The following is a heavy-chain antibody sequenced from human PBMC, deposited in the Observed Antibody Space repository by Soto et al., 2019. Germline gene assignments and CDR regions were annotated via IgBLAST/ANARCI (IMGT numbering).Heavy chain of an antibody. CDR1: GFTFSSYA. D-gene: IGHD3-16*01. J-gene: IGHJ4*02. V-gene: IGHV3-23*01. CDR3: ASNTRYDPPDY. CDR2: ISVSGGST. Sequence: EVQLLESGGGLVQPGGSLRLSCAASGFTFSSYAMSWVRQAPGKGLAWVSGISVSGGSTYYADSVKGRFTISRGNSKNTLYLQMNSLRAEDTAVYYCASNTRYDPPDYWGQGTLVTVSS.